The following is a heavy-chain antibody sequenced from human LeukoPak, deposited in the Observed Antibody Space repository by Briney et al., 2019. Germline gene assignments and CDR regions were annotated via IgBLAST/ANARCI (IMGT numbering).Heavy chain of an antibody. CDR1: GGSISSGGYY. CDR3: ARDDLSYCSGAGGYAFDI. V-gene: IGHV4-31*03. D-gene: IGHD3-10*01. CDR2: IYYSAST. J-gene: IGHJ3*02. Sequence: SQILSLTCTLSGGSISSGGYYWSWIRQHPGKGLEWIGYIYYSASTYYNPSLKSRVTISVDTSKNQFSLKLSSVTAADTAVYYCARDDLSYCSGAGGYAFDIWGQGTMVTVSS.